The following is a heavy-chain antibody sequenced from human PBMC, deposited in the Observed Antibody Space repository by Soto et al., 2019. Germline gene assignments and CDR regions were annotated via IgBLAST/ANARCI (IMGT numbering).Heavy chain of an antibody. Sequence: GGSLRLSCAASGFPFNTYTMNWVRQAPGQGLEWISYISSGSDTIHYADAVKGRFTISRDNAKNSLYLQMNTLRAEDTAVYYCARDRPQNAWGQGTLVTVSS. CDR1: GFPFNTYT. CDR2: ISSGSDTI. CDR3: ARDRPQNA. D-gene: IGHD6-6*01. J-gene: IGHJ4*02. V-gene: IGHV3-48*01.